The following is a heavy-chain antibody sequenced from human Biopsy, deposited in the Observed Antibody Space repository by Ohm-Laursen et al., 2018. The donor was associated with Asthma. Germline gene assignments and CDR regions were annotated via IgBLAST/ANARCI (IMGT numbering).Heavy chain of an antibody. V-gene: IGHV3-30*18. CDR1: GFTFSNYG. D-gene: IGHD1-26*01. J-gene: IGHJ4*02. CDR2: ISFDGSNK. Sequence: SLRLSCTASGFTFSNYGMHWVRQAPGKALDWVAVISFDGSNKNYTDSVKGRFTISRDNSRNTLHLQMNSLRAEDTAVYYCAKDVFPGWELRRGPDYWGQGTLVTVSS. CDR3: AKDVFPGWELRRGPDY.